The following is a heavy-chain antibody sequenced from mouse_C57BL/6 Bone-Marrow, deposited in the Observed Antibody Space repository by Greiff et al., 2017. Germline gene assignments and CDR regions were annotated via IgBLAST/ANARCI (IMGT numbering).Heavy chain of an antibody. CDR1: GYTFTSYG. V-gene: IGHV1-81*01. D-gene: IGHD2-4*01. Sequence: QVHVKQSGAELARPGASVKLSCKASGYTFTSYGISWVKQRTGQGLEWIGEIYPRSGNPYYNEKFKGKATLTADKSSSTAYMVLRSLTSEDSAVYFCARAGDDYDVDYWGQGTTLTVSS. CDR3: ARAGDDYDVDY. CDR2: IYPRSGNP. J-gene: IGHJ2*01.